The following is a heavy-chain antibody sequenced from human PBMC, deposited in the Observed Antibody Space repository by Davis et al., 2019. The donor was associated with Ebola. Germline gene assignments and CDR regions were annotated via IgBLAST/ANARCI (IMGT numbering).Heavy chain of an antibody. Sequence: SVKVSCKASGGSFSSYGISWVRQAPGQGLEWMGGIIPIISAANYAQKFQGRVTITADETTSTAYMELSSLRSEDTAVYYCTRDDPHYYDSSGYYQLDYWGQGTLVTVSS. CDR2: IIPIISAA. V-gene: IGHV1-69*13. CDR3: TRDDPHYYDSSGYYQLDY. CDR1: GGSFSSYG. D-gene: IGHD3-22*01. J-gene: IGHJ4*02.